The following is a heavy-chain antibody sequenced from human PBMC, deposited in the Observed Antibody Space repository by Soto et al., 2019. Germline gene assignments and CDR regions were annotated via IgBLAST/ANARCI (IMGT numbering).Heavy chain of an antibody. CDR1: GYTFTSYA. CDR2: INAGNGNT. J-gene: IGHJ6*02. CDR3: ARDLDSSATLYYYYYCGMDV. V-gene: IGHV1-3*01. D-gene: IGHD6-25*01. Sequence: QVQLVQSGAEVKKPGASVKVSCKASGYTFTSYAMHWVRQAPGQRLEWMGWINAGNGNTKYSQKFQGRVTMTRDTSASTAYMELSSLRSEDTAVYYCARDLDSSATLYYYYYCGMDVWGQGTTVTVSS.